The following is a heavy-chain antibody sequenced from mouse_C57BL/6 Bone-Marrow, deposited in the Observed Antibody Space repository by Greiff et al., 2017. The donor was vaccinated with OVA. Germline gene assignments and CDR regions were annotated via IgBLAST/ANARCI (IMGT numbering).Heavy chain of an antibody. D-gene: IGHD1-1*01. V-gene: IGHV14-3*01. CDR3: APITTVVATNY. J-gene: IGHJ2*01. Sequence: DVQLVESVAELVRPGASVKLSCTASGFNIKNTYMYWVKQRPEQGLEWIGRIDPANGNTKYAPKFQGKATITADTSSNTAYLQLSSLTSEDTAIYYCAPITTVVATNYWGQGTTLTVSS. CDR1: GFNIKNTY. CDR2: IDPANGNT.